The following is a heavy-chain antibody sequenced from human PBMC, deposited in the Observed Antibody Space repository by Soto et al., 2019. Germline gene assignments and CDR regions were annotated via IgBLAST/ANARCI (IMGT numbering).Heavy chain of an antibody. V-gene: IGHV4-34*01. D-gene: IGHD1-1*01. CDR3: ARARLSGKGYYFDY. CDR2: INHSGST. Sequence: QVQLQQWGAGLLKPSETLSLTCAVYGGSFSGYYWSWIRQPPGKGLEWTGEINHSGSTNYNPSLKSRVTISVDTSKNQFSLKLSSVTAADTAVYYCARARLSGKGYYFDYWGQGTLVTVSS. J-gene: IGHJ4*02. CDR1: GGSFSGYY.